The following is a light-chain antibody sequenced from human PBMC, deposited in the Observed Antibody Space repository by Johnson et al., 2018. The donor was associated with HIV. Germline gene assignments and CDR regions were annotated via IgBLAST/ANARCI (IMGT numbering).Light chain of an antibody. CDR2: ENN. Sequence: QSVLTQPPSVSAAPGQKVTISCSGSSSNIGNNYVSWYQQLPGTAPKLLIYENNKRPSGIPDRFSGSQSGTSATLGITGLQTGDEADYYCGTWDSSLSADVFGTGTKVTVL. CDR1: SSNIGNNY. CDR3: GTWDSSLSADV. J-gene: IGLJ1*01. V-gene: IGLV1-51*02.